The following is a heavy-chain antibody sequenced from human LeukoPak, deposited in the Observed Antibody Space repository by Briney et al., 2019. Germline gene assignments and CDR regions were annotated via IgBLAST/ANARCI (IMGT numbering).Heavy chain of an antibody. D-gene: IGHD3-22*01. Sequence: PGGSLRLSCAASGFTFSSYAMSWVRQAPGKGLEWVSAISGSGGSTYYADSVKGRFTSSRDNSKNTLYLQMNSLRAEDTAVYYCAKGNDDSSGYYFRRWYYFDYWGQGTLVTVSS. CDR3: AKGNDDSSGYYFRRWYYFDY. V-gene: IGHV3-23*01. CDR1: GFTFSSYA. J-gene: IGHJ4*02. CDR2: ISGSGGST.